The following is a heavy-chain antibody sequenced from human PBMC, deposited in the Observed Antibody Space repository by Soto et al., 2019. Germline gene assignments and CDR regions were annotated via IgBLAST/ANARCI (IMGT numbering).Heavy chain of an antibody. Sequence: GGSLRLSCVASGFTFSSYAMSWVRQAPGKGLEWVSAISGSGGSTYYADSVKGRFTISRDNSKNTLYLQMNSLRAEDTAVYYCAKDSGDVVDPVLWIDYWGQGTLVTVSS. CDR3: AKDSGDVVDPVLWIDY. CDR2: ISGSGGST. D-gene: IGHD3-10*01. CDR1: GFTFSSYA. V-gene: IGHV3-23*01. J-gene: IGHJ4*02.